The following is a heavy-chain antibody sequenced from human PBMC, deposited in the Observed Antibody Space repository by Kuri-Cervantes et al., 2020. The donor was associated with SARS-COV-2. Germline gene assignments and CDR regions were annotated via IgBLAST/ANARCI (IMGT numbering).Heavy chain of an antibody. CDR2: INHSGST. CDR1: GESFIGYY. D-gene: IGHD3-3*01. V-gene: IGHV4-34*01. J-gene: IGHJ4*02. Sequence: SETLSLTCAVYGESFIGYYWSWIRQPPGKGLEWIGDINHSGSTNYNPSLKSRVTISVDTSKNQFSLKLSSVTAADTAVYYCARVKTIFGVAPFDYWGQGTLVTVSS. CDR3: ARVKTIFGVAPFDY.